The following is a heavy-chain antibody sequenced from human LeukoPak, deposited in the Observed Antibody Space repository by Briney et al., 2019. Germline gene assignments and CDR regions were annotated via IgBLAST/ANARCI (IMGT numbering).Heavy chain of an antibody. J-gene: IGHJ4*02. V-gene: IGHV3-7*01. D-gene: IGHD5-18*01. CDR3: AREPRGYSYGL. CDR2: IKDDGNET. Sequence: GGSLRLSCAASGLTFNTYAMSWVRQAPGKGLEWVANIKDDGNETYYVASVKGRFTISRDNAKDSLYLQMNSLRAEDTAVYYCAREPRGYSYGLWGRGTLVTVSS. CDR1: GLTFNTYA.